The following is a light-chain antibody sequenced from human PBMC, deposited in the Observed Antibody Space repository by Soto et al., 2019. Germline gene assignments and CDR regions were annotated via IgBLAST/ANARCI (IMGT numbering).Light chain of an antibody. CDR3: PQRSNWPPA. Sequence: IVLTQSPATLSLSPGERATLSCRASQSVSSYLDWYQQKPGQAPRLLIYDASNRATGIPARFSGSGSGTDFTLTISSLEPEDFAVYYCPQRSNWPPAFGQGTRLEIK. CDR2: DAS. CDR1: QSVSSY. J-gene: IGKJ5*01. V-gene: IGKV3-11*01.